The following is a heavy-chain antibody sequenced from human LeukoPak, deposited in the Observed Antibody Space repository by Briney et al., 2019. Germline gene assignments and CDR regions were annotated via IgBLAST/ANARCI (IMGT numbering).Heavy chain of an antibody. J-gene: IGHJ4*02. Sequence: LETLSLTCTVSGGSISSDYWSCIRQPPGKGLEWVGYIYYSGRTFYNPSLKSRVTMSVDTSKNQFSLKLSSVTAADTAIYYCARGFYSPAYWGQGTLVTVSS. CDR3: ARGFYSPAY. D-gene: IGHD4-11*01. CDR2: IYYSGRT. CDR1: GGSISSDY. V-gene: IGHV4-59*01.